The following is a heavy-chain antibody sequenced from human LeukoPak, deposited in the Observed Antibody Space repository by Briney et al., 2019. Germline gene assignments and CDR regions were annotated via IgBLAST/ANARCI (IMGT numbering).Heavy chain of an antibody. J-gene: IGHJ5*02. CDR2: INHSGST. CDR3: ARFGGHYYGSGSP. D-gene: IGHD3-10*01. Sequence: SETLSLTCTVSGGSISSGGYSWSWIRQPPGKGLEWIGEINHSGSTNYNPSLKSRVTISVDTSKNQFSLKLSSVTAADTAVYYCARFGGHYYGSGSPWGQGTLVTVSS. V-gene: IGHV4-39*07. CDR1: GGSISSGGYS.